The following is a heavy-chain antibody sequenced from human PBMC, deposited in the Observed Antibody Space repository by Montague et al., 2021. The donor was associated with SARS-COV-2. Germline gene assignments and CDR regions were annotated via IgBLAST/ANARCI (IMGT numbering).Heavy chain of an antibody. CDR3: ARFKTSGLDY. J-gene: IGHJ4*02. D-gene: IGHD6-25*01. CDR2: IYYTGST. V-gene: IGHV4-59*01. CDR1: GGSISGFY. Sequence: SETLSLTCTVSGGSISGFYWSWIRQSPGKGLEWIGYIYYTGSTXSXPHLTGRISMSVDTFRNELSLKLSSVTAADTALYYCARFKTSGLDYWGQGILVTVSS.